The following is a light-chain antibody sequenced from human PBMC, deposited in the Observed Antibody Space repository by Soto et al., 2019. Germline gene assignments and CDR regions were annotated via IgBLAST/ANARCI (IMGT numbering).Light chain of an antibody. CDR3: QHRSNCPST. V-gene: IGKV3-11*01. CDR1: QSVTSY. J-gene: IGKJ4*01. Sequence: EIELTQSPATLSLSPGERAALSCRASQSVTSYLAWYQQKPGKAPKLLIYDASTMATGIPSRFSGSGSGTDFTLTISSLEPEDFAAYFCQHRSNCPSTFGGGTKVEI. CDR2: DAS.